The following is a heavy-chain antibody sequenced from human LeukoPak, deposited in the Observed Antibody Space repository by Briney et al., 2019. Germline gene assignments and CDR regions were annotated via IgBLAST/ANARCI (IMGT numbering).Heavy chain of an antibody. CDR1: GFTFSSYS. D-gene: IGHD6-13*01. CDR3: AKESKSTSSWYYFDS. J-gene: IGHJ4*02. Sequence: GGSLRLSCAASGFTFSSYSMNWVRQAPGKGLEWVSSFSVTAHTAHHADSVKGRFTVSRDTSKSTLYLQMKSLRVEDTAVYYCAKESKSTSSWYYFDSWGQGTLVTVSS. V-gene: IGHV3-23*01. CDR2: FSVTAHTA.